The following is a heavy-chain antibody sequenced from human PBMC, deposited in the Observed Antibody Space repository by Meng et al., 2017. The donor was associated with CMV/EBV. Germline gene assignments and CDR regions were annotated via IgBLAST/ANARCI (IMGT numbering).Heavy chain of an antibody. Sequence: QVELQQGGAGLVKPSETLSLTCAVYGGSFSGYYWSWIRQPPGKGLEWIGEINHSGSTNYNPSLKSRVTISVDTSKNQFSLKLSSVTAADTAVYYCARGLWFGELSPFDYWGQGTLVTVSS. CDR3: ARGLWFGELSPFDY. V-gene: IGHV4-34*01. CDR2: INHSGST. CDR1: GGSFSGYY. J-gene: IGHJ4*02. D-gene: IGHD3-10*01.